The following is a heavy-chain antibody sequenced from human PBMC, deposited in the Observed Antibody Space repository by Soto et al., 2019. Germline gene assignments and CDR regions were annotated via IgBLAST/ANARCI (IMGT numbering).Heavy chain of an antibody. J-gene: IGHJ4*02. CDR1: GFTVSNNY. V-gene: IGHV3-53*01. Sequence: EVQLVESGGGLIQPGGSLRLSCAVSGFTVSNNYMSWVRQAPGKGLEGVSVIYSGGYTAYGDSVKGRFTISRDNSKNNPMLQMNSLGADHPAGFSRAAPPGGGGYWGQGTLVTVSS. D-gene: IGHD3-10*01. CDR3: AAPPGGGGY. CDR2: IYSGGYT.